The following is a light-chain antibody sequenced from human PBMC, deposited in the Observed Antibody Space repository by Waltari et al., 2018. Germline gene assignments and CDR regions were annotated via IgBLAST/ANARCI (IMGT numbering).Light chain of an antibody. J-gene: IGKJ1*01. CDR1: QTIGTY. V-gene: IGKV1-39*01. Sequence: DIQMTQSPSSLSASVGDRVTITCRASQTIGTYLSWYQQKPGKAPRLLIYSASSLEIVVPSRFSGSGSGTEFTLTISSLQPEDFATYYCQQSYNTPRTFGQGTKVEIK. CDR3: QQSYNTPRT. CDR2: SAS.